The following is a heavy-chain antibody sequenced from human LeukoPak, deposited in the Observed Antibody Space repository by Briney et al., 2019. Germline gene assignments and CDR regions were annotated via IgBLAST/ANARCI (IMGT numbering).Heavy chain of an antibody. Sequence: SETLSLTCTVSGGSISSYYWSWIRQPPGEGLEWIGYIYYSGSTNYNPSLKSRVTISVDTSKNQFSLKLSSVTAADTAVYYCARVLGFWSGYFDYWGQGTLVTVSS. J-gene: IGHJ4*02. D-gene: IGHD3-3*01. CDR2: IYYSGST. V-gene: IGHV4-59*01. CDR3: ARVLGFWSGYFDY. CDR1: GGSISSYY.